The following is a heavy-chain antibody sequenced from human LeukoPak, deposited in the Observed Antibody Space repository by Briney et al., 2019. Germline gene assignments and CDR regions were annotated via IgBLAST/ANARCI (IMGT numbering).Heavy chain of an antibody. CDR1: GYTLTELS. Sequence: ASVKVSCKVSGYTLTELSMHWVRQAPGQGLEWMGWINPNSGGTNYAQKFQGWVTMTRDTSISTAYMELSRPRSDDTAVYYCARDLHYDILTGYTGGYYFDYWGQGTLVTVSS. CDR3: ARDLHYDILTGYTGGYYFDY. D-gene: IGHD3-9*01. CDR2: INPNSGGT. J-gene: IGHJ4*02. V-gene: IGHV1-2*04.